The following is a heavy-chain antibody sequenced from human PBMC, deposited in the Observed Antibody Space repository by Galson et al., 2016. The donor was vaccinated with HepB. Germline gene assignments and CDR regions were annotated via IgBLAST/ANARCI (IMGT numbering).Heavy chain of an antibody. J-gene: IGHJ5*02. Sequence: SETLSLTCSVSGGSVTNFYWSWIRQPPGQGLEWIGYMFHSGDTTYNPSLKSRTTISVDPSKNQFSLNLTSVTAADTAVYYCARLRPPGNWFDPWGQGTLVTVSS. CDR3: ARLRPPGNWFDP. CDR1: GGSVTNFY. D-gene: IGHD1-14*01. V-gene: IGHV4-59*02. CDR2: MFHSGDT.